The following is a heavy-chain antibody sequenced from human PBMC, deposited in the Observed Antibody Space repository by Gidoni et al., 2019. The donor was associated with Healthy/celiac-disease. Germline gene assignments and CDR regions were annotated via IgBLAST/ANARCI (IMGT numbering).Heavy chain of an antibody. CDR1: GGSISSYY. CDR2: IYYSGST. D-gene: IGHD1-26*01. J-gene: IGHJ4*02. CDR3: ARVRVGELLDY. Sequence: QVQLQESGPGLVTPSETLSLTCPVSGGSISSYYWSWIRQPPGKGLEWIGYIYYSGSTNYNPSLKSRVTISVDTSKNQFSLKLSSVTAADTAVYYCARVRVGELLDYWGQGTLVTVSS. V-gene: IGHV4-59*01.